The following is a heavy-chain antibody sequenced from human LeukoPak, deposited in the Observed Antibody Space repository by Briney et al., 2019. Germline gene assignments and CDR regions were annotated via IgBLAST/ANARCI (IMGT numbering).Heavy chain of an antibody. Sequence: GGSLRLSCAASGFTFSGYWMHWVRQAPGKGLVWISRINSDGSTTNYADSVNGRFTISRDNAKNTLYLQMNRLRAEDAAVYYCAKAPVTTCSGAYCYPFDYWGQGTLVTVSS. V-gene: IGHV3-74*01. D-gene: IGHD2-21*01. J-gene: IGHJ4*02. CDR3: AKAPVTTCSGAYCYPFDY. CDR2: INSDGSTT. CDR1: GFTFSGYW.